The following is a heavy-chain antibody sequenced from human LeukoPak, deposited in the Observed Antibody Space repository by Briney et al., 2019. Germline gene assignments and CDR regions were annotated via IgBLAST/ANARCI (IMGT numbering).Heavy chain of an antibody. CDR2: IYYSGST. V-gene: IGHV4-59*05. J-gene: IGHJ4*02. Sequence: SKTLSLTCTVSGGSINNYYWSWIRQPAGKGLEWIGSIYYSGSTYYNPSLKSRVTISVDTSKNQFSLKLSSVTAADTAVYYCARTRYYYNSRSYGAPYYFDYWGQGTLVTVSS. CDR1: GGSINNYY. D-gene: IGHD3-10*01. CDR3: ARTRYYYNSRSYGAPYYFDY.